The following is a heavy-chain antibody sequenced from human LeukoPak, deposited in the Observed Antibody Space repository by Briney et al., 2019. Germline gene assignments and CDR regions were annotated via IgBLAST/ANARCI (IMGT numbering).Heavy chain of an antibody. CDR2: ISGSGGST. D-gene: IGHD3-9*01. CDR1: GFTFSSYA. V-gene: IGHV3-23*01. J-gene: IGHJ3*02. CDR3: ATDGVLRYFDWLSTLENDAFDI. Sequence: GGSLRLSCAASGFTFSSYAMTWVRQAPGKGLEWVSVISGSGGSTNYADSVKGRFTISRDNSKNTLYLQMNSLRAEDTAVYYCATDGVLRYFDWLSTLENDAFDIWGQGTMVTVSS.